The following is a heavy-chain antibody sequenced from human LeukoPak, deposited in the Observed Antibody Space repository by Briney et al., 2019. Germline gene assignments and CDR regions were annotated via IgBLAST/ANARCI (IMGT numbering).Heavy chain of an antibody. CDR3: AKGATYNERNGLFDP. J-gene: IGHJ5*02. D-gene: IGHD2-8*01. CDR2: IHYRGST. CDR1: GASITTGAHF. Sequence: SQTLSLTCTVSGASITTGAHFWVWIRQLPGQSLGFIGYIHYRGSTFYNPSLATRVTISLDTSADQFSLSLSSVTAADTAVYYCAKGATYNERNGLFDPWGQGTLVTVSS. V-gene: IGHV4-31*03.